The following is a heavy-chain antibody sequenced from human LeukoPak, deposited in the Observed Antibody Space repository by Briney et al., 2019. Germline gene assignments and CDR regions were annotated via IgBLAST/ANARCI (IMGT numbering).Heavy chain of an antibody. Sequence: GGSLRLSCAASGFTFSSYSMNWVRQAPGKGLEWASSISSDSNYIFYADSVQGRFTISRDNAENSLFLQMNSLRAEDTAVYYCASRYCTSTNCYAFDIWGQGTMVTVSS. CDR2: ISSDSNYI. V-gene: IGHV3-21*01. J-gene: IGHJ3*02. CDR1: GFTFSSYS. CDR3: ASRYCTSTNCYAFDI. D-gene: IGHD2-2*01.